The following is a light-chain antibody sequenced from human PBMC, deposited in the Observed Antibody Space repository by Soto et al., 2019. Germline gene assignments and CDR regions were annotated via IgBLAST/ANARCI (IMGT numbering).Light chain of an antibody. J-gene: IGKJ1*01. CDR2: EAS. Sequence: DIQMTQSPSSLSAFVGERVTLTCRASQSVSNWLAWYQQKPGKAPKLLISEASILESGVPSRFRGSGSGTEFTLTITSLQPEDSASYYCQHYTSYYPAFGQGTKVEI. CDR3: QHYTSYYPA. CDR1: QSVSNW. V-gene: IGKV1-5*01.